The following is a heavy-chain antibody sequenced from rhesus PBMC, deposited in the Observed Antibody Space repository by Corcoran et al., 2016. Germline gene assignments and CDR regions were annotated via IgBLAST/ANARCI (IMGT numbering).Heavy chain of an antibody. Sequence: QVQLQESGPGLVKPSETLSLTCAVSGYSISSASYWNWIRQPPGKGLEYIGYIDGCSERPAYKPPHKNRVTISKDTAKKQVSLRLSSVTAADTAVYYCARRGSDYDNGNNYFDYWGQGVLVTVSS. D-gene: IGHD3-28*01. CDR3: ARRGSDYDNGNNYFDY. V-gene: IGHV4-99*01. CDR1: GYSISSASY. CDR2: IDGCSERP. J-gene: IGHJ4*01.